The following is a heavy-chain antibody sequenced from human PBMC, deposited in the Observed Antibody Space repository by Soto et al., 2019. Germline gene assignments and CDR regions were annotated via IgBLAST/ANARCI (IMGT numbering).Heavy chain of an antibody. V-gene: IGHV3-64*01. J-gene: IGHJ6*02. CDR2: ISSNGGST. CDR1: GFTFSSYA. D-gene: IGHD2-2*02. Sequence: GGSLRLSCAASGFTFSSYAMHWVRQAPGKGLEYVSAISSNGGSTYYANSVKGRFTISRDNSKNTLYLQMGSLRSEDTAVYYCARDSCSSTSCYSGMYYYYYGMDVWGQGTTVTVSS. CDR3: ARDSCSSTSCYSGMYYYYYGMDV.